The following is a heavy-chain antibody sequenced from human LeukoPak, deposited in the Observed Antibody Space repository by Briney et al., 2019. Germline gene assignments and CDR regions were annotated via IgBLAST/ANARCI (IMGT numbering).Heavy chain of an antibody. V-gene: IGHV3-9*01. CDR3: AKDSMVRGVPVYFDY. Sequence: PGGSLRLSCAASGFTFSNYGMHWVRHAPGKGLEWVSGISWNSGSIGYADSVKGRFTISRDNAKNSLYLQMNSLGAEDTALYYCAKDSMVRGVPVYFDYWGQGTLVTVSS. CDR2: ISWNSGSI. J-gene: IGHJ4*02. CDR1: GFTFSNYG. D-gene: IGHD3-10*01.